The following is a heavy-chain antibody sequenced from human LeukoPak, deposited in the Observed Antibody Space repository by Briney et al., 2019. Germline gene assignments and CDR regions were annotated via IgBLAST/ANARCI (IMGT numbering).Heavy chain of an antibody. D-gene: IGHD5-12*01. CDR3: ATDGSTPDAFDI. V-gene: IGHV1-24*01. J-gene: IGHJ3*02. CDR1: GYTLTELS. Sequence: ASVKVSCKVSGYTLTELSMHWVRQAPGKGLEWMGGSDPEDGETIYAQKFQGRVTMTEDTSTDTAYMELSSLRSEDTAVYYCATDGSTPDAFDIWGQGTMVTVSS. CDR2: SDPEDGET.